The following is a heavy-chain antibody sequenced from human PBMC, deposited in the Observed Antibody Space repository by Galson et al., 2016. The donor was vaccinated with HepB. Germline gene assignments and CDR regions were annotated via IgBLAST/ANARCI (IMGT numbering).Heavy chain of an antibody. CDR1: GFAFGNYA. CDR3: AKDRYNTGWYYFDY. Sequence: SLRLSCAASGFAFGNYAMHWVRQTPGKGLEWVALISSDASNENYADSVKGRFTISRDNSNNTLYLQMHSLRPEDTAVYYCAKDRYNTGWYYFDYGGQGSLVSVSS. D-gene: IGHD6-19*01. J-gene: IGHJ4*02. V-gene: IGHV3-30*04. CDR2: ISSDASNE.